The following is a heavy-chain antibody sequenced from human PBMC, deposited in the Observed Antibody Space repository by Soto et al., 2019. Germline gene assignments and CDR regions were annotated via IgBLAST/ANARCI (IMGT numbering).Heavy chain of an antibody. CDR1: GFTFSDYA. V-gene: IGHV3-30*18. D-gene: IGHD6-19*01. Sequence: VQLVESGGGVVQPGRSLRLSCAASGFTFSDYAMQWVRQAPGKGLEWVAVVSHDGRNTHYADCVKGRFTISRDSSKNTVSLEMTSLRAEDTAVYYCAKGGRQWLGTSDLNYWGQGALVTVSS. CDR2: VSHDGRNT. CDR3: AKGGRQWLGTSDLNY. J-gene: IGHJ4*02.